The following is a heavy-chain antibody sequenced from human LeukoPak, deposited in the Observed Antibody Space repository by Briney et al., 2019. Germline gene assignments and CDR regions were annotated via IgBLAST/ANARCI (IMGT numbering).Heavy chain of an antibody. CDR1: GGSFSGYY. D-gene: IGHD3-10*01. V-gene: IGHV4-59*01. J-gene: IGHJ4*02. CDR3: ARDFRGVAFDY. CDR2: IYYSGSS. Sequence: SETLSLTCAVYGGSFSGYYWSWIRQPPGKGLEWIGYIYYSGSSNYNPSLKSRVTISVDTSKNQFSLKLSSVTAADTAVYYCARDFRGVAFDYWGQGTLVTVSS.